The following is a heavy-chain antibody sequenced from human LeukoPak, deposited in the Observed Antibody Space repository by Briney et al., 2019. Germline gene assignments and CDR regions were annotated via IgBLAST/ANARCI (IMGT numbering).Heavy chain of an antibody. J-gene: IGHJ3*02. V-gene: IGHV4-59*01. Sequence: PSETLSLTCTVSGGSISSYYWSWIRQPPGKGLEWIGYIYYSGSTNYNPSLKSRVTISVDTSKNQFSLKLSSVTAADTAVYYCARDRLPNYYDSSGSLDAFDIWGQGTMVTVSS. CDR2: IYYSGST. D-gene: IGHD3-22*01. CDR1: GGSISSYY. CDR3: ARDRLPNYYDSSGSLDAFDI.